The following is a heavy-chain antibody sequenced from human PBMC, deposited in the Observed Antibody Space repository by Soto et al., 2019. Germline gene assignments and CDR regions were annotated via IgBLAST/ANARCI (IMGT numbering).Heavy chain of an antibody. J-gene: IGHJ4*02. D-gene: IGHD1-26*01. CDR3: ARDRFSEQGATFYFDY. V-gene: IGHV3-7*05. CDR1: GFTFSSYW. CDR2: IKQDGSEK. Sequence: GGSLRLSCAASGFTFSSYWMSWVRQAPGKGLEWVANIKQDGSEKYYVDSVKGRFTISRDNAKNSLYLQMNSLRAEDTAVYYCARDRFSEQGATFYFDYWGQGTLVTVSS.